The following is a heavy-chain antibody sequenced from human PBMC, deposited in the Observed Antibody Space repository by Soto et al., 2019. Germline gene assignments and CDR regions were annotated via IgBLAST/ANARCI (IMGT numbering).Heavy chain of an antibody. D-gene: IGHD1-1*01. CDR3: AKAVHRTPNWFDP. CDR2: IYYRGST. CDR1: GGSISSDY. J-gene: IGHJ5*02. V-gene: IGHV4-59*01. Sequence: SETLSLTCTVSGGSISSDYWSWIRQPPGKGLEYIGYIYYRGSTNYNPSLKSRVTISVDTSKNQFSLKLSSVTAADTAVYYCAKAVHRTPNWFDPWGQGTLVTVS.